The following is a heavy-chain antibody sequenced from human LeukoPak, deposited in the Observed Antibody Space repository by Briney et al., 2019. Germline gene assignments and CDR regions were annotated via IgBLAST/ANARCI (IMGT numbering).Heavy chain of an antibody. V-gene: IGHV3-23*01. J-gene: IGHJ5*02. CDR1: GFIFSSYA. Sequence: PGGSLRLSCAASGFIFSSYAMSWFRQAPGKGLEWVSAISGSGGSTYYADSVKGRFTISRDNSKNTLYLQMNSLRAEDTAVYYCAKDPPANLYNWFDPWGQGTLVTVSS. CDR3: AKDPPANLYNWFDP. CDR2: ISGSGGST. D-gene: IGHD4/OR15-4a*01.